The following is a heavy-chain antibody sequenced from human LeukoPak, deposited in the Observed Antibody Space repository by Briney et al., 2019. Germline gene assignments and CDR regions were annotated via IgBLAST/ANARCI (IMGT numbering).Heavy chain of an antibody. CDR2: ISSSSSYI. Sequence: GRSKRVSCAASELTFTSYSMNWVLQAPWKGLELVSSISSSSSYIYYADSVKGRFTISRDNAKNSLYLQMNSLRAEDTAVYYCARDESDPAGGFDPWGQGTLVTVSS. V-gene: IGHV3-21*01. D-gene: IGHD3-10*01. J-gene: IGHJ5*02. CDR1: ELTFTSYS. CDR3: ARDESDPAGGFDP.